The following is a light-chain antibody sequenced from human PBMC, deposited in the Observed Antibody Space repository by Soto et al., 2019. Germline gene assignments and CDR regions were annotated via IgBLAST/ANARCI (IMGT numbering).Light chain of an antibody. V-gene: IGKV3-20*01. Sequence: DIVLTQSPVTLSLSPGERATLSCRASQTVSSSSLAWYQQKPGQAPRLLIYDASNRATGIPARFSGSGSGTDFTLTISSLQPDDFATYYCQHYNSYSEAFGQGTKVDIK. CDR2: DAS. J-gene: IGKJ1*01. CDR1: QTVSSSS. CDR3: QHYNSYSEA.